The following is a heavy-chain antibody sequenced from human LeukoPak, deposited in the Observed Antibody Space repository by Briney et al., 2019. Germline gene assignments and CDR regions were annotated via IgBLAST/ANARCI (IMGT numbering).Heavy chain of an antibody. D-gene: IGHD2-2*01. J-gene: IGHJ4*02. V-gene: IGHV4-34*01. CDR2: INHSGST. Sequence: SETPSLTCAVYGGSFSGYYWSWIRQPPGKGLEWIGEINHSGSTNYNPSLKSRVTISVDTSKNQFSLKLSSVTAADTAVYYCARGLEGIVVVPAASGQYYFDYWGQGTLVTVSS. CDR1: GGSFSGYY. CDR3: ARGLEGIVVVPAASGQYYFDY.